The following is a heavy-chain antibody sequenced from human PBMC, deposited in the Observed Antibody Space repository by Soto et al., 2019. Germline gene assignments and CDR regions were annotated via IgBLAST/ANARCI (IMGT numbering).Heavy chain of an antibody. J-gene: IGHJ6*02. CDR1: GYTFTRNG. CDR2: ISPNSGNT. D-gene: IGHD3-22*01. V-gene: IGHV1-18*01. CDR3: VKDRDSNSWPSRDV. Sequence: QVHLVQSGAEVKKPGASVNVSCKTSGYTFTRNGISWVRQAPGQGLEWMGWISPNSGNTGYAQKLQDRVIMTTDTSTRTAYMELRSLRSDDTAVYYCVKDRDSNSWPSRDVWGPGTTVTVSS.